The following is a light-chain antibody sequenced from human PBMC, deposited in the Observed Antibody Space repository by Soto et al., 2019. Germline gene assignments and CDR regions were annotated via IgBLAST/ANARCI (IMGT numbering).Light chain of an antibody. CDR3: QQYGSAPFT. V-gene: IGKV3-11*01. J-gene: IGKJ3*01. Sequence: EIVLTQSPATLSLSPGERATLSCRASQSISRYLAWYQQKPGQAPRLLIFDATNRATGIPPRFSGSGSGTDFTLTISSLEPEDFAVYYCQQYGSAPFTFGPGTKVDIK. CDR1: QSISRY. CDR2: DAT.